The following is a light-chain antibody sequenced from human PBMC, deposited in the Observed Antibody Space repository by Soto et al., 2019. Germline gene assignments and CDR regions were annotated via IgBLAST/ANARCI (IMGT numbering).Light chain of an antibody. CDR2: AAS. CDR3: QQSYSTPRSYT. Sequence: DIQMTQSPSSLSASVGHRVTITCRASQSISSDLNWYQQKPGKAPKLLIYAASSLQSGVPSRFSGSGSGTDFTLTISSLQPEDFATYYCQQSYSTPRSYTFGQGTKLEIK. J-gene: IGKJ2*01. CDR1: QSISSD. V-gene: IGKV1-39*01.